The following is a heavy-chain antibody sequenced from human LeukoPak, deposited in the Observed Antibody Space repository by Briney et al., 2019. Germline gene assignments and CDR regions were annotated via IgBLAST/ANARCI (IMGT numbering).Heavy chain of an antibody. CDR3: VTQSFDF. CDR2: FNPDTGDT. V-gene: IGHV1-2*02. CDR1: SYSFSDYT. J-gene: IGHJ4*02. D-gene: IGHD2-15*01. Sequence: ASVKVSCKPSSYSFSDYTMHWVRQAPGVGLEWLGWFNPDTGDTFSAQRFQGRVTLTWDTARRTAYMEMRNLNVDDTAVFYCVTQSFDFWGQGTLVTVSS.